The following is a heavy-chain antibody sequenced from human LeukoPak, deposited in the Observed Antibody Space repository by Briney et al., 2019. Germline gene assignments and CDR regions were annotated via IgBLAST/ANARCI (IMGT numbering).Heavy chain of an antibody. D-gene: IGHD2-2*01. V-gene: IGHV3-48*01. CDR2: ISSSSSTI. CDR1: GFTFSSYS. J-gene: IGHJ3*02. Sequence: GGSLRLSCAASGFTFSSYSMNWVRQAPGKGLEWVSYISSSSSTIYYADSVKGRFTISRDNAKNSLYLQMNSLRAEDTAVYYFATIYCSSTSCQGGAFDTWGQGTMVTASS. CDR3: ATIYCSSTSCQGGAFDT.